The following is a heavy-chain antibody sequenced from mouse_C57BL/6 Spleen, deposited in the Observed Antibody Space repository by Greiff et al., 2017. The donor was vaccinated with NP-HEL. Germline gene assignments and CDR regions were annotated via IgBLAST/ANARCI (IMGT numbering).Heavy chain of an antibody. J-gene: IGHJ4*01. Sequence: VKLQQPGTELVKPGASVKLSCKASGYTFTSYWMHWVKQRPGQGLEWIGNINPSNGGTNYNEKFKSKATLTVDKSSSTAYMQLSSLTSEDSAVYYCARSGGYDGYYYYAMDYWGQGTSVTVSS. CDR2: INPSNGGT. CDR1: GYTFTSYW. CDR3: ARSGGYDGYYYYAMDY. V-gene: IGHV1-53*01. D-gene: IGHD2-3*01.